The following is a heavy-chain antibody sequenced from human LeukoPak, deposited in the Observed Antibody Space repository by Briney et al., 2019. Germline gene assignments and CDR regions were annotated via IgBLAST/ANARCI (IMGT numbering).Heavy chain of an antibody. D-gene: IGHD3-3*01. CDR3: AKADYDFWSGYSDY. CDR2: ISGSGGST. V-gene: IGHV3-23*01. CDR1: GFTFSSYA. Sequence: GRSLRLSCAASGFTFSSYAMSWVRQAPGKGLEWVSAISGSGGSTYYADSVKGRFTISRDNSKNTLYLQMNSLRAEDTAVYYCAKADYDFWSGYSDYWGQGTLVTVSS. J-gene: IGHJ4*02.